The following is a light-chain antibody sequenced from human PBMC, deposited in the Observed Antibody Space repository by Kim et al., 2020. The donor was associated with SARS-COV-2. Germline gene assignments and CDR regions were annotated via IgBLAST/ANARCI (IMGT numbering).Light chain of an antibody. CDR1: SSNIGSNT. V-gene: IGLV1-44*01. Sequence: GRRVTNACSGSSSNIGSNTVNWYQQFPGTAPKLLIYSNNQRPSGVPDRFSGSKSGTSASLAISGLQSEDEAAYYCAAWDDSLNGVVFGGGTQLTVL. CDR2: SNN. CDR3: AAWDDSLNGVV. J-gene: IGLJ2*01.